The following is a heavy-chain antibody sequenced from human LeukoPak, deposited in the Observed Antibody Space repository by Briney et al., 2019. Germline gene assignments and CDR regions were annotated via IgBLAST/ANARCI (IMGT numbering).Heavy chain of an antibody. J-gene: IGHJ4*02. D-gene: IGHD1-26*01. CDR3: SRESGPFCPFGY. V-gene: IGHV4/OR15-8*02. CDR2: ISLAGQT. Sequence: SETLSLTCGVSGGSISGTNWWSWVRQPPGQGLEWIGEISLAGQTNYNPTLNGRVTMSLDKSSNQLSLHLTSVTAADTATYFCSRESGPFCPFGYWGQGTLVIVSS. CDR1: GGSISGTNW.